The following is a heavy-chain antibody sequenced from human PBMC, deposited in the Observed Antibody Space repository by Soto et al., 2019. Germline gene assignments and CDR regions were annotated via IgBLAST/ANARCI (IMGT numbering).Heavy chain of an antibody. CDR2: IYSGGST. CDR1: GFTVSSNY. CDR3: ATHYYDSSGYFYFAY. J-gene: IGHJ4*02. D-gene: IGHD3-22*01. Sequence: PGGSLRLSCAASGFTVSSNYMSWVRQAPGKGLEWVSVIYSGGSTYYADSVKGRFTISRDNSKNTLYLQMNSLRAEDTAVYYCATHYYDSSGYFYFAYWRQGNLVTVYS. V-gene: IGHV3-53*01.